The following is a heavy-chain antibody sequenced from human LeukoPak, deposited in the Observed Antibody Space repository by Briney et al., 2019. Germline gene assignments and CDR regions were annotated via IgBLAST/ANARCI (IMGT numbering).Heavy chain of an antibody. CDR2: MKYDGSEK. V-gene: IGHV3-7*04. CDR3: ARDWSSDWFDAFDI. CDR1: GFTFSRYW. D-gene: IGHD3-9*01. Sequence: GGSLRLSCAASGFTFSRYWMTWVRQAPGKGLEWVANMKYDGSEKYYVDSVKGRFTISRDNAKNSLYLQMNSLRAEDTAVYYCARDWSSDWFDAFDIWGQGTMVTVSS. J-gene: IGHJ3*02.